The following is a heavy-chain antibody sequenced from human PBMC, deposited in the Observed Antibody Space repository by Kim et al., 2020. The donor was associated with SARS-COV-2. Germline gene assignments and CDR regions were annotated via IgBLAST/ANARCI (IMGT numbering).Heavy chain of an antibody. D-gene: IGHD3-10*01. CDR2: ISYDGSNK. CDR3: AREILRGAFDY. V-gene: IGHV3-30*04. CDR1: GFTFSSYA. J-gene: IGHJ4*02. Sequence: GGSLRLSCAASGFTFSSYAMHWVRQAPGKGLEWVAVISYDGSNKYYADSVKGRFTISRDNSKNTLYLQMNSLRAEDTAVYYCAREILRGAFDYWGQGTLVTVSS.